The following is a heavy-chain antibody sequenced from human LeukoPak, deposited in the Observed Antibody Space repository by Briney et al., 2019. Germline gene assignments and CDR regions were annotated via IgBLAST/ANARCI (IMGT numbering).Heavy chain of an antibody. CDR1: GYTFTSYG. CDR2: ISAYNGNT. Sequence: ASVKVSCKASGYTFTSYGISWVRQAPGQGLEWMGWISAYNGNTNYARKLQGRVTMTTDTSTSTAYMELRSLRSDDTAVYYCARDRPFGVVIMSDYWGQGTLVTVSS. D-gene: IGHD3-3*01. V-gene: IGHV1-18*01. CDR3: ARDRPFGVVIMSDY. J-gene: IGHJ4*02.